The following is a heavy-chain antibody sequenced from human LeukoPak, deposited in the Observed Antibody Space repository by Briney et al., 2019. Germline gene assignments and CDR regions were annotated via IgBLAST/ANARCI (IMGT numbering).Heavy chain of an antibody. CDR2: ISYDGSNK. CDR3: ARRERRYFDY. J-gene: IGHJ4*02. CDR1: GFTFSTYA. D-gene: IGHD1-1*01. Sequence: AGGSLRLSCAASGFTFSTYAMHWVRQAPGKGLEWVAIISYDGSNKYYADSVKGRFTISRDNAKNSLYLQMNSLRAEDTAVYYCARRERRYFDYWSQGTLVTVSS. V-gene: IGHV3-30-3*01.